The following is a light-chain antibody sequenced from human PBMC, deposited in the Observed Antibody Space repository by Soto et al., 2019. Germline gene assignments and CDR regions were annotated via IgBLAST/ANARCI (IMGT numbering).Light chain of an antibody. Sequence: ETVLTQSPGTLSLSPGERATVSCRASQSVGGSSLAWYQQRPGQALRLLIYGASSRATGIPDRFSGSGSGTDFSLTIRRLEPDDFAVYYCQKYGNFWTFGQGTKVDI. J-gene: IGKJ1*01. CDR1: QSVGGSS. CDR3: QKYGNFWT. V-gene: IGKV3-20*01. CDR2: GAS.